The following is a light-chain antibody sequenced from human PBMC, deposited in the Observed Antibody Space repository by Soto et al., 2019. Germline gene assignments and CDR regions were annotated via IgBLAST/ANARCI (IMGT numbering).Light chain of an antibody. CDR3: QQYNSDST. J-gene: IGKJ1*01. CDR1: QSISIW. Sequence: IQMTQSPSTLSASVGDRVTITCRASQSISIWLAWYQQKPGKAPKLLIYKAYSLESGVPSRFSGSGSGTDIPLTINSLQHDDFATYYCQQYNSDSTFGQGPKVEIK. CDR2: KAY. V-gene: IGKV1-5*03.